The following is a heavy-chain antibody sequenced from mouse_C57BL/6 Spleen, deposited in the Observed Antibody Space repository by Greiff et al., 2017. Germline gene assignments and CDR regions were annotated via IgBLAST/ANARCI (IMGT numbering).Heavy chain of an antibody. CDR1: GYTFTDYY. J-gene: IGHJ1*03. D-gene: IGHD1-1*01. CDR3: ARRGTTVVANWYFDV. V-gene: IGHV1-76*01. Sequence: VQLQQSGAELVRPGASVKLSCKASGYTFTDYYINWVKQRPGQGLEWIARIYPGSGNTYYNEKFKGKATLTAEKSSSTAYMQLSSLTSEDSAVYVCARRGTTVVANWYFDVWGTGTTVTVSS. CDR2: IYPGSGNT.